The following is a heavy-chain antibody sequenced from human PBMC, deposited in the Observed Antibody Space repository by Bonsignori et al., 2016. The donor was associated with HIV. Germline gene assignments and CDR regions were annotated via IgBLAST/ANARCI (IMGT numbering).Heavy chain of an antibody. J-gene: IGHJ2*01. V-gene: IGHV3-72*01. Sequence: EVQLVESGGGLVQPGGSLRLSCAASGFTFNNHYMDWVRQAPGKGLEWVGRIGSKAKTYTTQYAASVKGRFTISRDDSTSSLSLQLSSLKSEDTAVYYCAKLHYSGXYFDL. CDR2: IGSKAKTYTT. CDR3: AKLHYSGXYFDL. CDR1: GFTFNNHY. D-gene: IGHD2-21*01.